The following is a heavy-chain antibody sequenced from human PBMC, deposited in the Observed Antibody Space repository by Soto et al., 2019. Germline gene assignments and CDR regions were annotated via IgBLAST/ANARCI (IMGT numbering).Heavy chain of an antibody. CDR3: ARKPYSHYYGMDV. J-gene: IGHJ6*04. Sequence: ASVKVSCKASGYIFSDYGINWVRLAPGKGLEWMGWIIPYNDNTKYAENFQGRVTLTTDTSTNTVYMDLRSLTPDDTGVYFCARKPYSHYYGMDVWG. V-gene: IGHV1-18*01. D-gene: IGHD2-21*01. CDR2: IIPYNDNT. CDR1: GYIFSDYG.